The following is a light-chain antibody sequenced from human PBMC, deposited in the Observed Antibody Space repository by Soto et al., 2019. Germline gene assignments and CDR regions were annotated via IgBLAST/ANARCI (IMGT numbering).Light chain of an antibody. J-gene: IGLJ2*01. Sequence: QSVLTQPASVSGSPGQSITISCSGTSSDVGGYNFVSWYQLHPGKAPRLILYDVSSRPSGVSYRFSGSKSANTASLNISRLQAGDDADYYCSSYTTTTSLVVFGGGTKLTVL. CDR2: DVS. CDR1: SSDVGGYNF. V-gene: IGLV2-14*03. CDR3: SSYTTTTSLVV.